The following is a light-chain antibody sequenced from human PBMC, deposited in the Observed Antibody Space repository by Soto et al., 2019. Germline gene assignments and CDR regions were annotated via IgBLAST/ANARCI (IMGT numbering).Light chain of an antibody. V-gene: IGKV3-11*01. J-gene: IGKJ2*01. CDR1: QSVSSY. CDR3: QQRSNWPPYT. Sequence: EIVLTQSPATLSLSPGERATLSCRASQSVSSYLAWYQQKPGQAPRLLLYDASNRATGIPARFSGSGSGTAFTITISSLEPEDFAIYYCQQRSNWPPYTFGQGTKLEIK. CDR2: DAS.